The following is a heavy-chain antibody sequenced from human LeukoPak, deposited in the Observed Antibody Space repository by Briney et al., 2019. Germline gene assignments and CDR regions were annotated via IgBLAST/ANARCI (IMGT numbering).Heavy chain of an antibody. V-gene: IGHV3-48*03. J-gene: IGHJ4*02. D-gene: IGHD3-22*01. CDR2: ISSSGFTM. Sequence: QPGGSLRLSCVASGFTFSSYEMNWVRQAPGKGLEWVSYISSSGFTMYYADSVEGRFTISRDNAKNSLYLQMNSLRAEDTAVYYCARAGTGYYYDSSGRGLDYWGQGTLVTVSS. CDR3: ARAGTGYYYDSSGRGLDY. CDR1: GFTFSSYE.